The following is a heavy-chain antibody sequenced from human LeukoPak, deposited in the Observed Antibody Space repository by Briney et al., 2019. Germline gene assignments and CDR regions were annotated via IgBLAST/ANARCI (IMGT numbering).Heavy chain of an antibody. J-gene: IGHJ6*02. CDR3: ARVGSSSDYYYGMDV. CDR1: GFTFSSYG. V-gene: IGHV3-33*01. Sequence: GRSLRLSCAASGFTFSSYGMHWVRQAPGKGLEWVAVIWYDGSNKYYADSVKGRFTISRDNSKNTLYLRMNSLRAEDTAVYYCARVGSSSDYYYGMDVWGQGTTVTVSS. CDR2: IWYDGSNK. D-gene: IGHD6-6*01.